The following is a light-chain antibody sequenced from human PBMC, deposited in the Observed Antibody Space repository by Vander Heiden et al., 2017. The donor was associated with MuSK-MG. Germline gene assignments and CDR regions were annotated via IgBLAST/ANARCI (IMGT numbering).Light chain of an antibody. CDR2: WAS. CDR1: QSVLYSSNNKNY. Sequence: DIVMTQSPDSLAVSLGERATINCKSSQSVLYSSNNKNYLAWYQQKPGQPPKLLIYWASTRESGVPDRFSGSGSGTDFTLTISSLQAEDVAVYYCQQDYNTPQGFGPGTKVDIK. V-gene: IGKV4-1*01. CDR3: QQDYNTPQG. J-gene: IGKJ3*01.